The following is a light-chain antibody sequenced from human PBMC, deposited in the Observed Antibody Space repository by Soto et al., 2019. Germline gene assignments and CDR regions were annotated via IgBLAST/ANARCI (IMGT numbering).Light chain of an antibody. CDR2: EVS. CDR1: SSDVGGYNF. J-gene: IGLJ1*01. CDR3: SSYAGGTTFV. Sequence: QSLLTQPPSASGSPGQSVTISCTGTSSDVGGYNFVSWYQQHPGKAPKLMIYEVSKRPSGVPDRFSGSKSGNSASLTVSGLQAEDEADYYCSSYAGGTTFVFGTGTKVTVL. V-gene: IGLV2-8*01.